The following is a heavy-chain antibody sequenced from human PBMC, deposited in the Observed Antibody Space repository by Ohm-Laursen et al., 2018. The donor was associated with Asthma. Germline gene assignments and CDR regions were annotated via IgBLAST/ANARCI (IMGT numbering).Heavy chain of an antibody. Sequence: SVKVSCKASGGTFSSYAISWVRQAPGQGLEWMGIINPSGGSTSYAQKFQGRVTMTRDTSTSTVYMELSSLRSEDTAVYYCTRDMGNRGTVTTFYDYYYGMDVWGQGTTVTVSS. V-gene: IGHV1-46*01. CDR2: INPSGGST. D-gene: IGHD4-17*01. CDR3: TRDMGNRGTVTTFYDYYYGMDV. J-gene: IGHJ6*02. CDR1: GGTFSSYA.